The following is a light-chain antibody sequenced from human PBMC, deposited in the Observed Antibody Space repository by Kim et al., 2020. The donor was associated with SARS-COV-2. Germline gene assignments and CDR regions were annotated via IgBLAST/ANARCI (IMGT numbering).Light chain of an antibody. CDR3: NSRDSSGNHHYV. V-gene: IGLV3-19*01. CDR1: SLRSYY. J-gene: IGLJ1*01. Sequence: SSELTQDPAVSVALGQTVRITCQGDSLRSYYASWYQQKPGQAPVLVIYGKNNRPSGIPDRFSGSSSGNTASLTITGARAEDEADYYCNSRDSSGNHHYVF. CDR2: GKN.